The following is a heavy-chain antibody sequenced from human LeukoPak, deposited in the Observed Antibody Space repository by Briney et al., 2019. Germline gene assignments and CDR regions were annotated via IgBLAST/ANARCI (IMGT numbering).Heavy chain of an antibody. D-gene: IGHD3-3*01. CDR2: IYYSGST. CDR3: ARQPLYYDFWSGYSYFDY. Sequence: SETLSLTRTVSGGSISSSNYNWGWIRQPPGKGLEWIGSIYYSGSTYYNPSLMSRVTISVDTSKNQFSLKLNSVTAADTAVYYCARQPLYYDFWSGYSYFDYWGQGTLVTVSS. CDR1: GGSISSSNYN. V-gene: IGHV4-39*01. J-gene: IGHJ4*02.